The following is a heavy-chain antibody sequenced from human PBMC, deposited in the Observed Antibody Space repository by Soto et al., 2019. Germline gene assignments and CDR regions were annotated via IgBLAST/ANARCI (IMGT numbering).Heavy chain of an antibody. CDR3: ARDRGYYGSGSYYPPED. Sequence: VQLQESGPGLVKPSETLSLTCTVSGGSINSHYWSWIRQPPGKGLEWIGYIYYSGSTKYNPSLESRVTISIDTSKNQFSLKRSSVTAADTAVYYCARDRGYYGSGSYYPPEDWGQGTLVTVSS. CDR2: IYYSGST. J-gene: IGHJ4*02. V-gene: IGHV4-59*11. D-gene: IGHD3-10*01. CDR1: GGSINSHY.